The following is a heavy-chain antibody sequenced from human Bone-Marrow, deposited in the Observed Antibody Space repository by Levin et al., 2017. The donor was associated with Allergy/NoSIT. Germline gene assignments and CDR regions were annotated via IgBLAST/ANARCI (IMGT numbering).Heavy chain of an antibody. CDR2: INPNSGGT. V-gene: IGHV1-2*06. J-gene: IGHJ4*02. CDR1: GYTFTGYY. D-gene: IGHD3-22*01. Sequence: GESLKISCKASGYTFTGYYMHWVRQAPGQGLEWMGRINPNSGGTNYAQKFQGRVTMTRDTSISTAYMELSRLRSDDTAVYYCARDFSSETARHFDYWGQGTLVTVSS. CDR3: ARDFSSETARHFDY.